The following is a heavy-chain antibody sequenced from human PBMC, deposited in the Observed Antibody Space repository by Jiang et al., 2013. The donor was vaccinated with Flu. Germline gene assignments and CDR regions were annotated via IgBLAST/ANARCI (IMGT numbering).Heavy chain of an antibody. Sequence: GLVKPSETLSLTCTVSGGSISSYYWSWIRQPPGKGLEWIGYIYYSGSTNYNPSLKSRVTISVDTSKNQFSLKLSSVTAADTAVYYCARGVPYSGYDKAPRGTVWFDPWGQGTLVTVSS. CDR2: IYYSGST. CDR1: GGSISSYY. CDR3: ARGVPYSGYDKAPRGTVWFDP. J-gene: IGHJ5*02. D-gene: IGHD5-12*01. V-gene: IGHV4-59*01.